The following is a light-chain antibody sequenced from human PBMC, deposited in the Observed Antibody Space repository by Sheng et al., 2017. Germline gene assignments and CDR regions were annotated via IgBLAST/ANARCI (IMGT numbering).Light chain of an antibody. V-gene: IGKV2-30*02. Sequence: DVVMTQSPLSLSVTLGQPASISCRSSQGLVHSAGNTYLNWFHQRPGQSPRRLIYKVSSRDSGVPDRFSGSGSGTDFTLKISRVEAEDVGIFYCMQGTHWPITFGQGTRLEIK. CDR3: MQGTHWPIT. J-gene: IGKJ5*01. CDR1: QGLVHSAGNTY. CDR2: KVS.